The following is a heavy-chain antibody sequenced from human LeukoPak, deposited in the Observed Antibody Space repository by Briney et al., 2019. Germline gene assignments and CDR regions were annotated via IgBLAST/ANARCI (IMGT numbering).Heavy chain of an antibody. CDR2: INPSGGST. D-gene: IGHD3/OR15-3a*01. Sequence: ASVKVSCKASGYTFTSYYMHWVRQAPGQGLEWMGIINPSGGSTSYAQKFQGRVTMTRDTSTSTVYMELSSLRAEDTAVYYCARISRSGGLYFDHWGQGTLVTVSS. J-gene: IGHJ4*02. CDR1: GYTFTSYY. CDR3: ARISRSGGLYFDH. V-gene: IGHV1-46*01.